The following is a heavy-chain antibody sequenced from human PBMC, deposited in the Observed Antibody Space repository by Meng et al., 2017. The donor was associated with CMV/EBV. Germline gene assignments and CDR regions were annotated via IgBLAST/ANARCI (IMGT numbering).Heavy chain of an antibody. CDR3: ARGYCTTTRCYTAAFDV. D-gene: IGHD2-2*02. J-gene: IGHJ3*01. Sequence: GESLKISCAGSEFRFSDFSMNWVRQAPGRGLEWLSSISSSSSYMYYADSVKGRFTISRDNAKSSLYLQLSSLRAEDTAVYYCARGYCTTTRCYTAAFDVWGQGTVVTVSS. V-gene: IGHV3-21*01. CDR1: EFRFSDFS. CDR2: ISSSSSYM.